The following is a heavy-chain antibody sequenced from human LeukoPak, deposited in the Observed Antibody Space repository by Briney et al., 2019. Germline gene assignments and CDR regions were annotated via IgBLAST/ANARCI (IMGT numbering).Heavy chain of an antibody. Sequence: ASAKVSCKASGYTFTSYGISWVLQAPGQGLEWMGWISAYNGNTNYAQKLQGRVTMTTDTSTSTAYMELRSLRSDDTAVYYCARGFGSIAARPVDYWGQGTLVTVSS. D-gene: IGHD6-6*01. J-gene: IGHJ4*02. V-gene: IGHV1-18*01. CDR2: ISAYNGNT. CDR3: ARGFGSIAARPVDY. CDR1: GYTFTSYG.